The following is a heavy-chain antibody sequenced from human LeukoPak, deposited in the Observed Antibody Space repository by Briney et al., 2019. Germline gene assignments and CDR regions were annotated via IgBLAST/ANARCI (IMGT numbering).Heavy chain of an antibody. Sequence: QPGGSLRLSCAASGFTFRTYAMTWVRQAPGKGLEWVSAISNSGGSTYYADSVRGRFTISRDNSKNTLYLQMNSLRAEDTAVYYCASQGTYYDYVWGSYRYLEYFQHWGQGTLVTVSS. CDR2: ISNSGGST. J-gene: IGHJ1*01. D-gene: IGHD3-16*02. V-gene: IGHV3-23*01. CDR3: ASQGTYYDYVWGSYRYLEYFQH. CDR1: GFTFRTYA.